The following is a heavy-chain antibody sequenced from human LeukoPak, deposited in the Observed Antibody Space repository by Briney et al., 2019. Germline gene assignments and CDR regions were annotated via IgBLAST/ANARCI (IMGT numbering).Heavy chain of an antibody. CDR3: AGKYYYDTSGYFYVDY. D-gene: IGHD3-22*01. CDR1: GYSISSGYY. Sequence: KPSETLSLTCTVSGYSISSGYYWGWIRQPPGKGLEWIGSIYHSGSTYYNPSLKSRVTISVDTSKNQFSLKLSSVPAADKAVYYCAGKYYYDTSGYFYVDYWGQGTLVTVSS. V-gene: IGHV4-38-2*02. J-gene: IGHJ4*02. CDR2: IYHSGST.